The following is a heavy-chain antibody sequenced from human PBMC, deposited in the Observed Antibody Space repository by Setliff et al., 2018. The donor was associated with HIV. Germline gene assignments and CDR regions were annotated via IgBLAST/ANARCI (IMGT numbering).Heavy chain of an antibody. CDR2: IYYRGAT. J-gene: IGHJ4*02. CDR3: ARSVMTTTNYFDY. D-gene: IGHD4-4*01. V-gene: IGHV4-39*07. Sequence: ETLSLTCTVSGGSISSGSHYWSWIRQPAGKGLEWIGSIYYRGATYYNPTLQSRVTISADTSKNQFSLKLSSVTAADTAVFYCARSVMTTTNYFDYWGPGTLVTVSS. CDR1: GGSISSGSHY.